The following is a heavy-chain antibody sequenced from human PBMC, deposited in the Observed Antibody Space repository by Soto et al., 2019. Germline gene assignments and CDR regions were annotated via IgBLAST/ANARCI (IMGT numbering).Heavy chain of an antibody. D-gene: IGHD3-3*01. V-gene: IGHV4-34*01. CDR3: ARAKSYDFWSAYPRPYFGYYYMDV. J-gene: IGHJ6*03. CDR2: FDHSGST. CDR1: GGSFSGYY. Sequence: SETLSLTCAVYGGSFSGYYWSWIRQPPGKGLEWIGEFDHSGSTNYNPALKSRLTISVDTSKNQFSLKLSSVTAADTAVYYCARAKSYDFWSAYPRPYFGYYYMDVWGKGTTVTVSS.